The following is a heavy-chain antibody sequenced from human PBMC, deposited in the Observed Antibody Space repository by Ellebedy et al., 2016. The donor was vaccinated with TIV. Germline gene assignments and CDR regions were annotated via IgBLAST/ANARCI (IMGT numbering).Heavy chain of an antibody. CDR1: GASIDSGGYY. D-gene: IGHD4-17*01. Sequence: MPSETLSLTCTVSGASIDSGGYYWNWIRQHPGKGLEWVGYIYYNGNTYYNPSLKSRLTISLDTSKTQFSLTLSSVTAADTAVYYCARDDNDYGIDAFDIWGQGTLVTVSS. V-gene: IGHV4-31*03. CDR3: ARDDNDYGIDAFDI. J-gene: IGHJ3*02. CDR2: IYYNGNT.